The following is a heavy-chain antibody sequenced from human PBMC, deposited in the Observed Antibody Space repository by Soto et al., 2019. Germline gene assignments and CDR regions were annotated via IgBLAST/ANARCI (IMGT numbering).Heavy chain of an antibody. V-gene: IGHV1-18*01. J-gene: IGHJ6*02. CDR2: ISAYNGNT. D-gene: IGHD4-17*01. CDR1: GYTFTSYG. Sequence: QVPLVQSGAEVKKPGASVKVSCKASGYTFTSYGISWVRQAPGQGLEWMGWISAYNGNTNYAQKLQGRVTMTTDTSTSTAYMELRSLRSDDTAVYYCASRLDYGDYYYYGMDVWGQGTTVTVSS. CDR3: ASRLDYGDYYYYGMDV.